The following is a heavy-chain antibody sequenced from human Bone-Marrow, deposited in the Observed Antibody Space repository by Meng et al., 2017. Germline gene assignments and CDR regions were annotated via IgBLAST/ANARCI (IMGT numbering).Heavy chain of an antibody. CDR2: FHHSGTT. CDR1: GASVSSGYW. V-gene: IGHV4-4*02. J-gene: IGHJ4*02. D-gene: IGHD6-19*01. CDR3: AASPGWWRIDS. Sequence: VQLPESGPGLVKPSGTLSLTCGVSGASVSSGYWWTWVRQPPGKGLEWIGEFHHSGTTNYNPSLRSRVTISVDTSKNQFSLRLTSVTAADTAVYYCAASPGWWRIDSWGQGTLVTVSS.